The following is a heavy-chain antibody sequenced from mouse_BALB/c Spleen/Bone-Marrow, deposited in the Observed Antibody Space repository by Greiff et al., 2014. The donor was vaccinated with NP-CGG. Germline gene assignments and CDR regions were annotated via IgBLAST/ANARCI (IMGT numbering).Heavy chain of an antibody. Sequence: VQLKESGGGLVKPGGSLKLSCAASGFTFSSYAMSWVRQTPEKRLEWVATISSGGSYTYYPDSVKGRFTISRDNAENTLYLQMRAQGSEVTVINDSERHENARLRDYWGQGTSLTV. V-gene: IGHV5-9-3*01. J-gene: IGHJ2*02. CDR2: ISSGGSYT. CDR1: GFTFSSYA. CDR3: ERHENARLRDY.